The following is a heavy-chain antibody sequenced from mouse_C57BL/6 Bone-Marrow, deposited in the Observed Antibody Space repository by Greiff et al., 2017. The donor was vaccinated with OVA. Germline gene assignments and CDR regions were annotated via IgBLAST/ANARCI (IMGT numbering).Heavy chain of an antibody. Sequence: QVQLQQPGAELVRPGTSVKLSCKASGYTFTSYWMHWVKQRPGQGLEWIGVIDPSDSYTNYNQKFKGKATLTVDTSSSTAYMQLSSLTSEDSAVYYCAREAIYSKGYYWGQGTTLTVSS. V-gene: IGHV1-59*01. CDR1: GYTFTSYW. CDR2: IDPSDSYT. D-gene: IGHD2-5*01. J-gene: IGHJ2*01. CDR3: AREAIYSKGYY.